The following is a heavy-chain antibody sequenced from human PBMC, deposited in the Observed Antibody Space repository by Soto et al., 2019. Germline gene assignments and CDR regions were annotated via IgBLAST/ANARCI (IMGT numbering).Heavy chain of an antibody. CDR3: ARGAQQYDVIDI. V-gene: IGHV4-59*01. CDR1: CGSINRYC. Sequence: SETLSLTCTGSCGSINRYCWTWIRQTPGKGQECHGYIYYTGATYSNPSLTSRVTITIDTSKNQFSLKVISLTAADTAVYFCARGAQQYDVIDIWGQGTMVTVSS. J-gene: IGHJ3*02. CDR2: IYYTGAT.